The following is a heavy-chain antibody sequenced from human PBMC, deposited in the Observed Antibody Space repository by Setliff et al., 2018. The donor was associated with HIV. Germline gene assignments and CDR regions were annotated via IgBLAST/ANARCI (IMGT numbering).Heavy chain of an antibody. CDR3: ARAPPGIQLLTTTNGPYYFDF. D-gene: IGHD1-1*01. CDR1: GGSFSGYY. J-gene: IGHJ4*02. CDR2: INHSGST. Sequence: PSETLSLTRAVYGGSFSGYYWSWIRQPPGKGLEWIGEINHSGSTNYNPSLESRVTISVDTSKNQFSLRLTSVTAADTALYFCARAPPGIQLLTTTNGPYYFDFWGQGLLVTVSS. V-gene: IGHV4-34*01.